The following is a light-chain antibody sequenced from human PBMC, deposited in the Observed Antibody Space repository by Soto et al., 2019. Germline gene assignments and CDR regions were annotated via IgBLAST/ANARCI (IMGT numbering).Light chain of an antibody. CDR1: QFISSW. CDR2: HAS. J-gene: IGKJ1*01. CDR3: QQYNSYPWT. V-gene: IGKV1-5*01. Sequence: DIQMTQSPSTLSASVGDRVTITCRASQFISSWLAWYQQKPGKVPKLLIFHASNLESGVPSRFSGSGSGTGFTLTISSLQPDDFATYYCQQYNSYPWTFGQGTKVEI.